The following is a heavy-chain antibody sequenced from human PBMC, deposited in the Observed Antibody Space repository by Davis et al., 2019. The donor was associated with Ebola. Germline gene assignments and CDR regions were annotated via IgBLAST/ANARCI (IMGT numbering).Heavy chain of an antibody. Sequence: GGSLRLSCAASGFTFSSYSMNWVHQAPGKGLEWVSYISSSSSTIYYADSVKGRFTISRDNAKNSLYLQMNSLRDEDTAVYYCARESSSWYFGAFDIWGQGTMVTVSS. CDR3: ARESSSWYFGAFDI. V-gene: IGHV3-48*02. D-gene: IGHD6-13*01. CDR2: ISSSSSTI. J-gene: IGHJ3*02. CDR1: GFTFSSYS.